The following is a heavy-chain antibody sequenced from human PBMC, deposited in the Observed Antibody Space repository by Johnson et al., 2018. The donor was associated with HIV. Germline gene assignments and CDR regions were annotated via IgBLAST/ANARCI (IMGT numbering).Heavy chain of an antibody. Sequence: VQLVESGGGLVQPGGSLRLSCAASGFTFSRYWMSWVRQAPGKGLEWVANIKQDGSEKYYVDSVKGRFTISRDNAKNSLYLQMNSLRAEDTAVYYCARDRSENAFDIWGQGTMVTVSS. CDR3: ARDRSENAFDI. J-gene: IGHJ3*02. V-gene: IGHV3-7*03. CDR2: IKQDGSEK. CDR1: GFTFSRYW.